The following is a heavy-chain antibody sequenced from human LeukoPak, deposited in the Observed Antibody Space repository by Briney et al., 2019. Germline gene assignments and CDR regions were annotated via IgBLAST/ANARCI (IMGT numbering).Heavy chain of an antibody. J-gene: IGHJ4*02. Sequence: GASVKVSCKASGYTFSNSGISWMRQAPGQGLEWMGWISVYNGNTNYGDKFQGRVTMTTDTSTNTAYMELRSLRSDDTAVYYYARASPYDFWSGYVYWGQGTLVIVSS. CDR3: ARASPYDFWSGYVY. CDR2: ISVYNGNT. D-gene: IGHD3-3*01. CDR1: GYTFSNSG. V-gene: IGHV1-18*01.